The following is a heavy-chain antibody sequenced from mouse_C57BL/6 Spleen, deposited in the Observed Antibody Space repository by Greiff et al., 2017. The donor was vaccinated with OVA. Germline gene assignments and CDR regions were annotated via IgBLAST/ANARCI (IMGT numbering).Heavy chain of an antibody. Sequence: EVKLVESGGGLVKPGGSLKLSCAASGFTFSDYGVHWVRQAPEKGLEWVAYISSGSSTIYYADTVKGRFTISRDNAKNTLFLQMTSLRSEDTAMYYCARANYYGSSYETYYFDYWGQGTTLTVSS. V-gene: IGHV5-17*01. CDR1: GFTFSDYG. CDR3: ARANYYGSSYETYYFDY. J-gene: IGHJ2*01. CDR2: ISSGSSTI. D-gene: IGHD1-1*01.